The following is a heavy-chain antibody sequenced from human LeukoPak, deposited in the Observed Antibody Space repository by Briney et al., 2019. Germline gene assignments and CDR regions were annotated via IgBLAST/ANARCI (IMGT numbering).Heavy chain of an antibody. CDR3: AKDLSVGTSY. CDR2: ISGSGGST. J-gene: IGHJ4*02. D-gene: IGHD1-26*01. V-gene: IGHV3-23*01. Sequence: GGSLRLSCAASGFTFSSYAMSWVRQAPGKGLEWVSAISGSGGSTYYADSVKGRFTISRDNSKNTLYLQMNSLRVEDTAVFYCAKDLSVGTSYWGQGTLVTVSS. CDR1: GFTFSSYA.